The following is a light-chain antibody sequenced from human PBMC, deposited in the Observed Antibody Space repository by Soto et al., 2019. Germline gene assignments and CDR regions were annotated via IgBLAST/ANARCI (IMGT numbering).Light chain of an antibody. CDR3: CSYGGNFYV. CDR2: DVS. V-gene: IGLV2-11*01. CDR1: SSDVGGYNY. J-gene: IGLJ1*01. Sequence: QSVVAQPRSRSGSPGQSVPISCTGTSSDVGGYNYVSWYQQHPGKAPKLMIFDVSKRPSGVPDRFSGSKSGNTASLTISGLQAEDEADYSCCSYGGNFYVFGSGTKVTVL.